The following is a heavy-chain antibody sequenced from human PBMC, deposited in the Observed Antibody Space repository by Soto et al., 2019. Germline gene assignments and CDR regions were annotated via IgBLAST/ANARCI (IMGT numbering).Heavy chain of an antibody. Sequence: GGSLRLSWAASGFTFSRYAMHWVRQAPGKGLEWVAVISYDGSNKYYADSVKGRFTISRDNSKNTLYLQMNSLRAEDTAVYYCARVRDFWSGYKNYGMDVWGQGTTVTVSS. CDR2: ISYDGSNK. V-gene: IGHV3-30-3*01. CDR3: ARVRDFWSGYKNYGMDV. CDR1: GFTFSRYA. D-gene: IGHD3-3*01. J-gene: IGHJ6*02.